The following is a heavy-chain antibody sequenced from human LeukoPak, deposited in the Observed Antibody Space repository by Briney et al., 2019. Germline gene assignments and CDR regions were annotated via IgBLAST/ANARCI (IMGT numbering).Heavy chain of an antibody. J-gene: IGHJ4*02. D-gene: IGHD3-10*01. V-gene: IGHV4-59*01. CDR3: ASIPSSLWFGESYFDY. Sequence: PSETLSLTCTVSGGSISSYYWSWIRQPPGKGLEWIGYIYYSGSTNYNPSLKSRVTISVDTSKNQFSLKLSSVTAADTAVYYCASIPSSLWFGESYFDYWGQGTLVTVSS. CDR1: GGSISSYY. CDR2: IYYSGST.